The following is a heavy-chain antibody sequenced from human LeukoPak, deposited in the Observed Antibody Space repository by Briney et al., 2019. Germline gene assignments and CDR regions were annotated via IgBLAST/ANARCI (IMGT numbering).Heavy chain of an antibody. CDR1: GYSFTSYY. J-gene: IGHJ2*01. D-gene: IGHD2-2*01. CDR2: INPIGGST. Sequence: ASVKVSCKASGYSFTSYYMQWVRQAPGQGLEWMGIINPIGGSTTYAQNFQGRVTMTRDTSTSTVYMDLTSLRSEDTAVYYCARVYCSSTACLYWYFDIWGRGTLVTVSS. V-gene: IGHV1-46*01. CDR3: ARVYCSSTACLYWYFDI.